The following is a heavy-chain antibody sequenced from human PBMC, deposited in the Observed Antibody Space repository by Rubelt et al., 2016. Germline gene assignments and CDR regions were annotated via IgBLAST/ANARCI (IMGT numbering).Heavy chain of an antibody. J-gene: IGHJ4*02. Sequence: QVQLVQSGAEVKKPGASVKVSCKASGYTFTNYGINWVRQATGQGLEWMGWMNPKSGNTGYAQKLQGRVTMTRNTSIATAYMELRSLRSEDTAVYYCARVSNWGIDHWGQGTLVTVSS. CDR3: ARVSNWGIDH. CDR1: GYTFTNYG. V-gene: IGHV1-8*02. CDR2: MNPKSGNT. D-gene: IGHD7-27*01.